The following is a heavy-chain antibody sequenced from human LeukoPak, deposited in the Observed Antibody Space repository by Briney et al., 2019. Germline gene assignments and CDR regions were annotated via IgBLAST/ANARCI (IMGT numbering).Heavy chain of an antibody. D-gene: IGHD5-24*01. CDR3: ARRGDGYNSFDY. V-gene: IGHV4-39*01. J-gene: IGHJ4*02. CDR2: MFYSGST. Sequence: SETLSLTCTVSGGSITSSSYYWGWIRQPPGKGLEWIGSMFYSGSTYYNPSLESRVTISVDTSKNQFSLRLSSVTAADTAVYYCARRGDGYNSFDYWGQGTPVTVSS. CDR1: GGSITSSSYY.